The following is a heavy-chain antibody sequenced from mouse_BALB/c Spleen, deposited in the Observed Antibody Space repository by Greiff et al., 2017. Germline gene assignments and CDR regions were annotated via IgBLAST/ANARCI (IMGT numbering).Heavy chain of an antibody. J-gene: IGHJ4*01. Sequence: QVQLQQSGAELMKPGASVKISCKATGYTFSSYWIEWVKQRPGHGLEWIGEILPGSGSTNYNEKFKGKATFTADTSSNTAYMQLSSLTSEDSAVYYCSHYGSRYAMDYWGQGTSVTVSS. D-gene: IGHD1-1*01. CDR1: GYTFSSYW. CDR3: SHYGSRYAMDY. CDR2: ILPGSGST. V-gene: IGHV1-9*01.